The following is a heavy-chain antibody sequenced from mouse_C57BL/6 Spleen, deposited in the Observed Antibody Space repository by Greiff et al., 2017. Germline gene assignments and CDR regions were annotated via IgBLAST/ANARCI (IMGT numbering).Heavy chain of an antibody. CDR1: GFTFSSYG. D-gene: IGHD3-2*02. V-gene: IGHV5-6*01. CDR3: ARLSSGPYYAMDY. CDR2: ISSGGSYT. Sequence: EVKVVASGGDLVKPGGSLKLSCAASGFTFSSYGMSWVRQTPDKRLAWVATISSGGSYTYYPDSVKGRFTISRDNAKNTLYLQMSSLKSEDTAMYYCARLSSGPYYAMDYWGQGTSVTVSS. J-gene: IGHJ4*01.